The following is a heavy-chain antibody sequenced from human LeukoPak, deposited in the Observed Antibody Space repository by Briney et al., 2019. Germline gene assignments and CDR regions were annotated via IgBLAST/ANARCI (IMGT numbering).Heavy chain of an antibody. CDR3: AKGQWCAV. Sequence: PGGSLGLSCGASRITFSSYGMHWVRQAPGKGLEWVAVISYDGSNKYYADSVKGRFTISRDNSKNTLYLQMNSLRAEDTAVYYCAKGQWCAVWGQGTLVTVSS. CDR2: ISYDGSNK. CDR1: RITFSSYG. V-gene: IGHV3-30*18. D-gene: IGHD2-15*01. J-gene: IGHJ4*02.